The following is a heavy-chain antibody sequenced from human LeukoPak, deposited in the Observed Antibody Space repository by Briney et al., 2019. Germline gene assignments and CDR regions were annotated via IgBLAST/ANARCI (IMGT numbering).Heavy chain of an antibody. V-gene: IGHV1-24*01. D-gene: IGHD4-17*01. CDR2: FDPEDGET. Sequence: ASVKVSCKVSGYTLTELSMHWVRQAPGKGLEWMGGFDPEDGETIYAQKFQGRVTMTEDTSTDTAYMELSSLRSEGTAVYYCATGTSLTVTPFDYWGQGTLVTASS. J-gene: IGHJ4*02. CDR1: GYTLTELS. CDR3: ATGTSLTVTPFDY.